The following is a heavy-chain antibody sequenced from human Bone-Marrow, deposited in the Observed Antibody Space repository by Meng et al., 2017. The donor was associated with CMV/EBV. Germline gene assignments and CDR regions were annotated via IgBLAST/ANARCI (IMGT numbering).Heavy chain of an antibody. CDR2: ISSSSSYI. D-gene: IGHD6-13*01. J-gene: IGHJ3*02. V-gene: IGHV3-21*01. CDR3: ARDDGYSGSSYEAAFDI. Sequence: GESLKISCAASGFTFSSYSTNWVRQAPGKGLEWVSSISSSSSYIYYADSVKGRFTISRDNAKNSLYLQMNSLRAEDTAVYYCARDDGYSGSSYEAAFDIWGQGTMVTVSS. CDR1: GFTFSSYS.